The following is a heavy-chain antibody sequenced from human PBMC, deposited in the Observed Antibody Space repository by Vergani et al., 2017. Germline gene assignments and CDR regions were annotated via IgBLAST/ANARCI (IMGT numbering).Heavy chain of an antibody. V-gene: IGHV4-59*01. CDR3: AGDQYSETWIPGWFDP. CDR1: GGSISSYY. J-gene: IGHJ5*02. CDR2: IYYSGST. D-gene: IGHD1-26*01. Sequence: QVQLQESGPGLVKPSETLSLTCTVSGGSISSYYWNWIRQPPGKGLEWIGNIYYSGSTNYNPSLKSRVTITVDTSKNHFCLKLSTVTAADTAVDYCAGDQYSETWIPGWFDPWGQGTLVTVSS.